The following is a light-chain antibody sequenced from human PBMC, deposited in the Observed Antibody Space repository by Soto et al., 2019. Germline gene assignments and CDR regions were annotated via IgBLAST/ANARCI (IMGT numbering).Light chain of an antibody. V-gene: IGLV1-51*01. CDR1: SSNIGNNY. CDR2: DNN. CDR3: ATWDGSLPGEV. Sequence: QSVLTQSPSVSAAPGQTVTISFSGSSSNIGNNYVSWYQQLPGTAPKLLIYDNNNRPSGIPDRFSGSKSGTSGTLDITGLQTGEEADYYCATWDGSLPGEVFGGGTKLPV. J-gene: IGLJ2*01.